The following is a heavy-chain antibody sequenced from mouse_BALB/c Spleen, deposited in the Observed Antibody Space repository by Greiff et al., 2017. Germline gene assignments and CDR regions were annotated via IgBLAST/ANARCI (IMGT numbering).Heavy chain of an antibody. V-gene: IGHV5-9-3*01. CDR3: ARHYYGSSLDYFDY. CDR1: GFTFSSYA. J-gene: IGHJ2*01. CDR2: ISSGGSYT. Sequence: EVHLVESGGGLVKPGGSLKLSCAASGFTFSSYAMSWVRQTPEKRLEWVATISSGGSYTYYPDSVKGRFTISRDNAKNTLYLQMSSLRSEDTAMYYCARHYYGSSLDYFDYWGQGTTLTVSS. D-gene: IGHD1-1*01.